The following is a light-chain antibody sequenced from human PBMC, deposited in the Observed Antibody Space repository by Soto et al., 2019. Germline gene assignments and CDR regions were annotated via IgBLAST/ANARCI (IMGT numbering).Light chain of an antibody. CDR2: DAS. V-gene: IGKV3-11*01. J-gene: IGKJ1*01. CDR3: QQRSDWPPT. Sequence: EMVLTQSPATLSLSPGERATLSCRASQSVRTYLAWYQQKPGQAPRLLIYDASNRATGIPARFSGIGSGTDFTLTIISLESEDFAVYYCQQRSDWPPTFGQGTKVEI. CDR1: QSVRTY.